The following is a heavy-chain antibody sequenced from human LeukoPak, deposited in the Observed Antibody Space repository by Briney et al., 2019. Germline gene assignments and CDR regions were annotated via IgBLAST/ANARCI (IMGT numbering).Heavy chain of an antibody. D-gene: IGHD3-10*01. J-gene: IGHJ4*02. CDR3: ARDRVSGSGSIDY. Sequence: GGSLRLSCAASGFTFSTYWMNWFRQTPGKGLEWVAKIKADGGEKDHVASVKGRFTISRDNAKNSLYLQMNSLRVEDTAVYYCARDRVSGSGSIDYWGQGTLVTVSS. CDR2: IKADGGEK. CDR1: GFTFSTYW. V-gene: IGHV3-7*01.